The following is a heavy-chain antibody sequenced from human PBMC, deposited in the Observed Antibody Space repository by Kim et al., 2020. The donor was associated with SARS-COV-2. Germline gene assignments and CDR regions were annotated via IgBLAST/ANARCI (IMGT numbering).Heavy chain of an antibody. Sequence: ASVKVSCKASGYTFTSYGISWVRQAPGKGLEWMGWISAYNGNTNYAQKLQGRVTMTTDTSTSTAYMELRSLRSDDTAVYYCARDQGVQLWSNYYYGMDVWGQGTTVTVSS. V-gene: IGHV1-18*01. D-gene: IGHD5-18*01. CDR2: ISAYNGNT. CDR3: ARDQGVQLWSNYYYGMDV. J-gene: IGHJ6*02. CDR1: GYTFTSYG.